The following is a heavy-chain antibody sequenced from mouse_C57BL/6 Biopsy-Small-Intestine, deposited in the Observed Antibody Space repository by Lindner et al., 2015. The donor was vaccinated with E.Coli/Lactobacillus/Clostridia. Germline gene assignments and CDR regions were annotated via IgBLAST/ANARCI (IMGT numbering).Heavy chain of an antibody. V-gene: IGHV1S55*01. CDR2: ISPNNGNT. CDR3: ARVQWAMVDTPLDPLDY. CDR1: GYTFASHG. J-gene: IGHJ4*01. Sequence: SVKVSCKASGYTFASHGFSWVRQAPGQGLEWMGRISPNNGNTHYAQKFQGRVTLTTDTSTSTTYMELKSLRSDDTGVYYCARVQWAMVDTPLDPLDYWGQGTLVTVSS. D-gene: IGHD1-1*02.